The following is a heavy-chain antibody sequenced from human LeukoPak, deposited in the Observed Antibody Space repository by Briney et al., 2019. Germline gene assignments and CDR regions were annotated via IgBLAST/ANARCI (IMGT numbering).Heavy chain of an antibody. D-gene: IGHD6-6*01. J-gene: IGHJ3*02. Sequence: GGSLRLSCAASGFTVSSNYMSWVHQAPGKGLEWVSVIYSGGSTYYADSVKGRFTISRDNSKNTLYLQMNSLRAEDTAVYYCARGSGSSSYAFDIWGQGTMVTVSS. CDR2: IYSGGST. CDR3: ARGSGSSSYAFDI. CDR1: GFTVSSNY. V-gene: IGHV3-53*01.